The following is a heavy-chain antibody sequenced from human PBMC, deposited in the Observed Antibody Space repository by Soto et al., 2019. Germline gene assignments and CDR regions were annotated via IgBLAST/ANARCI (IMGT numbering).Heavy chain of an antibody. J-gene: IGHJ5*02. V-gene: IGHV4-34*01. Sequence: QVQLQQWGAGLLKPSETLSLSCAVYGGSFSGYYWSWIRQPPGKGLEWIGEINHSGSTNYNPSLKGRVSISVDTSKNQFSLKLSSVTAADTAVYYCARGRHCSSSSCFYNWFDPWGQGTLVSVSS. D-gene: IGHD2-2*01. CDR3: ARGRHCSSSSCFYNWFDP. CDR1: GGSFSGYY. CDR2: INHSGST.